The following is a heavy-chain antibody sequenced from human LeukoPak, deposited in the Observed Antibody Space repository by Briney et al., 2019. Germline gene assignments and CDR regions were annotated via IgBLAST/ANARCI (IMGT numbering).Heavy chain of an antibody. Sequence: PSETLSLTCTVSGGSISSGDYYWSWIRQPPGKGLEWIGYIYYSGSTYYNPSLKSRVTISVDTSKNQFSLKLSSVTAADTAVYYCARGKPDWPGIPCGYSALVWFDPWGQGTLVTVSS. CDR2: IYYSGST. J-gene: IGHJ5*02. V-gene: IGHV4-30-4*01. CDR3: ARGKPDWPGIPCGYSALVWFDP. CDR1: GGSISSGDYY. D-gene: IGHD3-22*01.